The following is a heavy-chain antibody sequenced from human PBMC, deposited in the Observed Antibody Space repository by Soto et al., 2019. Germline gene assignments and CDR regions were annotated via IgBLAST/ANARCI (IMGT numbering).Heavy chain of an antibody. CDR1: GGSISSYY. CDR3: ARLLWSRGDWFDP. J-gene: IGHJ5*02. V-gene: IGHV4-59*08. Sequence: QVQLQESGPGLVKPSETLSLTCTVSGGSISSYYWSWIRQPPGKGLEWIGYIYYSGSTNYNPSLKRRVTLSVDTSKNQFSLKLSSVTAADPAVYYCARLLWSRGDWFDPWGQGTLVTVSS. CDR2: IYYSGST. D-gene: IGHD3-10*01.